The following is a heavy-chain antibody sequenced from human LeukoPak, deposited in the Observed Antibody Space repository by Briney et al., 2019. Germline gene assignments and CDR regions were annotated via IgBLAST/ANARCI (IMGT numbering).Heavy chain of an antibody. Sequence: GGSLRLSCVASGFTFSYFGMHWVRQAPGKGLEWVAFIRYDGSNEYYAESVKGRFTISRDNSKNTLYLQMNSLRVENTAAYYCAKIEGKYQLANIPDSWGQGTLVTVSS. CDR2: IRYDGSNE. J-gene: IGHJ4*02. CDR3: AKIEGKYQLANIPDS. D-gene: IGHD2-2*01. V-gene: IGHV3-30*02. CDR1: GFTFSYFG.